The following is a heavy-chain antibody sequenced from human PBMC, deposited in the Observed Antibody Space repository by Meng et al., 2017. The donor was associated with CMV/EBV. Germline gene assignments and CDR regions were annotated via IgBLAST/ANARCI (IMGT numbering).Heavy chain of an antibody. V-gene: IGHV6-1*01. CDR3: TRSDGRNHFDY. CDR1: GDSVSGNSAS. CDR2: TYYRSRWYN. Sequence: ISGDSVSGNSASWYWIRQSPSRGLEWLGRTYYRSRWYNDYAVSVKSRIIITPDTSKNHFSLQLNSVTPADTEIYYCTRSDGRNHFDYWGLGSLVTVSS. D-gene: IGHD1-26*01. J-gene: IGHJ4*02.